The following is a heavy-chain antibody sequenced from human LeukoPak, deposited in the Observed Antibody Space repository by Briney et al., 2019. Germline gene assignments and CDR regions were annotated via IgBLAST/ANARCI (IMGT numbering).Heavy chain of an antibody. Sequence: SETLSLTCTVSGGSISSSSYYWGWLRQPPGKGLEWIGSIYYSGSTYYNPSLKSRVTISVDTSKNQFSLKLSSVTAADTAVYYCASRIAVAGTEGYFDYWGQGTLVTVSS. D-gene: IGHD6-19*01. J-gene: IGHJ4*02. CDR3: ASRIAVAGTEGYFDY. CDR2: IYYSGST. CDR1: GGSISSSSYY. V-gene: IGHV4-39*01.